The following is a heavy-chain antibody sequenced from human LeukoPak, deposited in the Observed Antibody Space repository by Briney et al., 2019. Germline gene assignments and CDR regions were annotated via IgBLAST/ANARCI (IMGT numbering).Heavy chain of an antibody. Sequence: GGSLRLSCAASGFTVSSNYMSWVRQAPGKGLEWVSGIYSGGSTYYADHMKGRFTISTDNSKTTLYLLMNSRRAEDTAVYYCARDDPSSYVWYGMDVWGQGTTVTVSS. CDR1: GFTVSSNY. CDR3: ARDDPSSYVWYGMDV. J-gene: IGHJ6*02. V-gene: IGHV3-66*01. CDR2: IYSGGST. D-gene: IGHD5-18*01.